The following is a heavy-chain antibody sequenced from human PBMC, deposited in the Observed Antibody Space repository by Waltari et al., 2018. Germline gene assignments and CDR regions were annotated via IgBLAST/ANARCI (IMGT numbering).Heavy chain of an antibody. J-gene: IGHJ3*02. D-gene: IGHD3-22*01. V-gene: IGHV1-8*01. CDR2: MNPNSGNT. Sequence: VQLVQSGAEVKKPGATVKISCKVSGYTFTSYDINWVRQATGQGLEWMGWMNPNSGNTGYAQKFQGRVTMTRNTSISTAYMELSSLRSEDTAVYYCARSVIGRDAFDIWGQGTMVTVSS. CDR1: GYTFTSYD. CDR3: ARSVIGRDAFDI.